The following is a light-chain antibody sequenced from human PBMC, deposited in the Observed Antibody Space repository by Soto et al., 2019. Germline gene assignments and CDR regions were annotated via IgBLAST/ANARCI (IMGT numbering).Light chain of an antibody. CDR3: QSYDSSLGVSYV. CDR2: GNI. CDR1: SSNIGAGFA. V-gene: IGLV1-40*01. Sequence: QSVLKHPPSVSGAPGQRVPISCTGSSSNIGAGFAVRWYQQLPGTAPKLLIYGNINRPSGVPDRFSGSKSGTSASLAISGLQSEDEADYYCQSYDSSLGVSYVFGTGTKVTVL. J-gene: IGLJ1*01.